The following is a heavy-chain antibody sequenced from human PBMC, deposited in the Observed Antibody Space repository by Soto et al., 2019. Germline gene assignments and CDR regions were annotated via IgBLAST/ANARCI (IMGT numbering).Heavy chain of an antibody. Sequence: ASVKVSCKASGYTFTSYAMHWVRQAPGQRLEWMGWINAGNGNTKYSQKFQGRVTITRDTSAGTAYMELSSLRSEDTAVYYCARVGPTLRFLEWPNWFDPWGQGTLVTVSS. D-gene: IGHD3-3*01. CDR3: ARVGPTLRFLEWPNWFDP. CDR1: GYTFTSYA. J-gene: IGHJ5*02. V-gene: IGHV1-3*01. CDR2: INAGNGNT.